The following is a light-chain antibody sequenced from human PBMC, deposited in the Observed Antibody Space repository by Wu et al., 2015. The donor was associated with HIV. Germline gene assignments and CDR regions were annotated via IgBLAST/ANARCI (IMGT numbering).Light chain of an antibody. V-gene: IGKV1-39*01. CDR1: QTISTY. CDR3: QQSHHTPWT. CDR2: GAT. Sequence: DIQMTQSPSSLSASVGDRVTITCRASQTISTYLNWYQQRPGKAPKILIYGATDLETGVPSRFRGSGSGTEFTLIINNLQPEDIAIYYCQQSHHTPWTFGQGTRVGN. J-gene: IGKJ1*01.